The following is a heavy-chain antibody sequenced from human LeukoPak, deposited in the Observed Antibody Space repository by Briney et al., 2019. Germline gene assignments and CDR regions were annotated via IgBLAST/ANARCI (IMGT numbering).Heavy chain of an antibody. V-gene: IGHV1-18*01. CDR1: GYTFTSYG. D-gene: IGHD5-18*01. CDR3: ARESPYSYGYMGAFY. CDR2: ISAYNGNT. J-gene: IGHJ4*02. Sequence: GASVKVSCKASGYTFTSYGISWVRQAPGQGLEWMGWISAYNGNTNYAQKLQGRVTMTTDTSTSTAYMELRSLRSDDTAVYYCARESPYSYGYMGAFYWGQGTLVTVSS.